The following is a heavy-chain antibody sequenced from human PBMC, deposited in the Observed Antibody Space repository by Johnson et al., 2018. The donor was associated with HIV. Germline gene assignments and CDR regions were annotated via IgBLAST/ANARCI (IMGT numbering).Heavy chain of an antibody. J-gene: IGHJ3*02. V-gene: IGHV3-30*04. CDR1: GFTFSSYA. CDR2: ISFDGRIK. CDR3: ARPSEPNYGGNSGMWWNAFDS. Sequence: QVQLVESGGGVAQPGRSLRLSCVASGFTFSSYALHWVRQAPGKGLEWVAVISFDGRIKYYADSVKGRFTISRDNSKNTLYLQINSLRPEDTALYYCARPSEPNYGGNSGMWWNAFDSWGQGTKVTVSS. D-gene: IGHD4-23*01.